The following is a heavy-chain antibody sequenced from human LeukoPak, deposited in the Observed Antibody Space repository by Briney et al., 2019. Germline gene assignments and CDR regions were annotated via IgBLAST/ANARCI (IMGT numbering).Heavy chain of an antibody. CDR1: GLTFRRYS. Sequence: GGSLRLSCVASGLTFRRYSMNWVRQAPGKGLEWVSSISSSSSYIYYADSVKGRFTISRDNAKNSLYLQMNSLRAEDTAVYYCARAPRYYFDYWGQGTLVTVSS. V-gene: IGHV3-21*01. CDR3: ARAPRYYFDY. J-gene: IGHJ4*02. CDR2: ISSSSSYI.